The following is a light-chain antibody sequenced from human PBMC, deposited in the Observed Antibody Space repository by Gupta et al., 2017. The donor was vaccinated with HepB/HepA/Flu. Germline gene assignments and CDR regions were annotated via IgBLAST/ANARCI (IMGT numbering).Light chain of an antibody. CDR3: QTWGTDTRV. J-gene: IGLJ3*02. CDR1: SGHSSNA. V-gene: IGLV4-69*01. CDR2: LNSDGSH. Sequence: QLVLTQSPSASASLGASVKLTCTLSSGHSSNAIAWHQQQPEKGPRFLMKLNSDGSHTKGDGIPDRFSGSSSGAERYLTISSLQSEDEADYYCQTWGTDTRVFGGGTKLTVL.